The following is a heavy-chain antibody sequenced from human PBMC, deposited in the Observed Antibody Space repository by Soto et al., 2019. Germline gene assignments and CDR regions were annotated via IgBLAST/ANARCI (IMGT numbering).Heavy chain of an antibody. Sequence: PGESLKISCQVSGYTFTIYWIGWVRQMPGKGLEWMGIIYPSDSETRYSPSFHGKVTISADRSIGTAYLQWSSLEASDSAFYFCARSPRSSPYFDYWGQGALVTVSS. CDR2: IYPSDSET. J-gene: IGHJ4*02. CDR3: ARSPRSSPYFDY. D-gene: IGHD6-13*01. V-gene: IGHV5-51*01. CDR1: GYTFTIYW.